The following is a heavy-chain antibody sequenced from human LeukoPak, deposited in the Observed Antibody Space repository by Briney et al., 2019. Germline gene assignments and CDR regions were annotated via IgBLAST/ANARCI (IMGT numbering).Heavy chain of an antibody. J-gene: IGHJ4*02. CDR3: ARSRRGSYGKPFDY. V-gene: IGHV4-34*01. CDR1: GGSFSGYY. Sequence: SETLSLTCAVYGGSFSGYYWSWIRQPPGKGLEWIGEINHSGSTNYNPSLKSRVTISVDTSKNQSSLKLSSVTAADTAVYYCARSRRGSYGKPFDYWGQGTLVTVSS. D-gene: IGHD3-16*01. CDR2: INHSGST.